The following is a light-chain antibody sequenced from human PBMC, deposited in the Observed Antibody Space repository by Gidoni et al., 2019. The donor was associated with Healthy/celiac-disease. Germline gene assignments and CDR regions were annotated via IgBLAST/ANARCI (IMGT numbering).Light chain of an antibody. CDR2: GSS. CDR1: QCVISN. J-gene: IGKJ1*01. Sequence: DILMTHSPASLSVSPGESATLSCRASQCVISNLAWYQQKPGQAPRLLIYGSSTRATGIPARCSGSGCGTEFTLIISSLQSEDYAVYYCQQYNNWHPWTFGQGTKVEIK. V-gene: IGKV3-15*01. CDR3: QQYNNWHPWT.